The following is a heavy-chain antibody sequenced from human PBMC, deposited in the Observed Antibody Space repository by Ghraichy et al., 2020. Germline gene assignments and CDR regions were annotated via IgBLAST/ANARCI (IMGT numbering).Heavy chain of an antibody. D-gene: IGHD2-15*01. J-gene: IGHJ6*03. V-gene: IGHV4-34*01. CDR2: INHSGST. CDR3: ARYCSGGSCYYVSRSNYYYMGV. CDR1: GGSFSGYY. Sequence: SETLSLTCAVYGGSFSGYYWSWIRQPPGKGLEWIGEINHSGSTNYNPSLKSRVTISVDTSKNQFSLKLSSVTAADTAVYYCARYCSGGSCYYVSRSNYYYMGVWGKGTTVTVSS.